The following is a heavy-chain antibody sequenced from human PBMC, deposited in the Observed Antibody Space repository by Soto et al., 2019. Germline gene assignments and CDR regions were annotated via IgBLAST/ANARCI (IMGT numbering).Heavy chain of an antibody. CDR3: ATGGPMVRGVIIPFWPGY. Sequence: ASVKVSCKASGYTLTELSMHWVRQAPGKGLEWMGGFDPEDGETIYAQKFQGRVTMTEDTSTDTAYMELSSLRSEDTAVYYCATGGPMVRGVIIPFWPGYWGQGTLVTVSS. CDR2: FDPEDGET. D-gene: IGHD3-10*01. CDR1: GYTLTELS. J-gene: IGHJ4*02. V-gene: IGHV1-24*01.